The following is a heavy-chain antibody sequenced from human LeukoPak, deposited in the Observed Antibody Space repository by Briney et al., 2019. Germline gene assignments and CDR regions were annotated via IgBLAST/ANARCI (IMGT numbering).Heavy chain of an antibody. J-gene: IGHJ6*02. Sequence: PGTSLRLPCAASGFSFSNYGMHWVRQAPGMGLEWVAVLSFNGVNAYYADSVRGRFTVSRENSRNYLQMNSLRAEDTAVYFCAKDRVGPGSYNYIMDVWGQGTTVTVSS. CDR3: AKDRVGPGSYNYIMDV. CDR2: LSFNGVNA. D-gene: IGHD5-24*01. V-gene: IGHV3-30*18. CDR1: GFSFSNYG.